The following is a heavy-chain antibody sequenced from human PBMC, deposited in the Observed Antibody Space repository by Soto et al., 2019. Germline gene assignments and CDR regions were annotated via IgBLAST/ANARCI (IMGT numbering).Heavy chain of an antibody. V-gene: IGHV3-48*01. CDR3: ARVQMVWGVIIKDY. D-gene: IGHD3-10*01. J-gene: IGHJ4*02. Sequence: EVQLVESGGGLVQPGGSLRLSCAASGFTFSSYSMNWVRQAPGKGLEWVSYISSSSTIYYADSVKGRFTISRDNAKNSLYLQMNSLRAEDTSVYYCARVQMVWGVIIKDYWGQGTLVTVS. CDR1: GFTFSSYS. CDR2: ISSSSTI.